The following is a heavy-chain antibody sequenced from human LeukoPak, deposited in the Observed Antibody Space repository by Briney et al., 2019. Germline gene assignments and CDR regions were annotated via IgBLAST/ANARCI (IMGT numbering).Heavy chain of an antibody. Sequence: GGSLRLSCAASGFTVSSNYMSWVRQAPGKGLEWVSVIYSGGSTYYADSVKGRFTISRDNSKNTLYLQMNSLRAEDTAVYYCARVWTRVGIAVAGTGDYWGQGTLVTVSS. CDR3: ARVWTRVGIAVAGTGDY. CDR2: IYSGGST. J-gene: IGHJ4*02. CDR1: GFTVSSNY. D-gene: IGHD6-19*01. V-gene: IGHV3-66*01.